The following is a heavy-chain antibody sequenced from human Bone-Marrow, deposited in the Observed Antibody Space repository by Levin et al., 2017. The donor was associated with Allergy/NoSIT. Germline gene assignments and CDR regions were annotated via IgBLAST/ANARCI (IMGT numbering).Heavy chain of an antibody. V-gene: IGHV2-5*02. CDR3: AHYMVYDYGSENPPAPV. CDR1: GFSLSSYGVG. D-gene: IGHD2-8*01. CDR2: IYWDDDK. J-gene: IGHJ6*02. Sequence: SGPTLVKPTETLTLTCSFSGFSLSSYGVGVGWIRQPPGKALEWVALIYWDDDKRYSPSLKTRLTIRKDTSKNQVVLTLTNMSPLDTATYYCAHYMVYDYGSENPPAPVGGQGTAVTVSS.